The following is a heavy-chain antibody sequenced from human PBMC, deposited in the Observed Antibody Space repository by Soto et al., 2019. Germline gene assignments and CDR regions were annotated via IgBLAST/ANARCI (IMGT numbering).Heavy chain of an antibody. Sequence: GASVKVSCKVSGYTLTELSMHWVRQAPGKGLEWMGGFDPEDGETIYAQKFQGRVTMTEDTSTDTAYMELSSLRSEDTAVYYCATDPWMTTVATDFDYWGQGTLVTVSS. J-gene: IGHJ4*02. CDR1: GYTLTELS. D-gene: IGHD4-17*01. CDR3: ATDPWMTTVATDFDY. V-gene: IGHV1-24*01. CDR2: FDPEDGET.